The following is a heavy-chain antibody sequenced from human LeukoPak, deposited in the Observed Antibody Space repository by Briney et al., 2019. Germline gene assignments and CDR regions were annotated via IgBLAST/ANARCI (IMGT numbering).Heavy chain of an antibody. CDR1: GFTLSDYW. J-gene: IGHJ4*02. CDR3: AKDIAHYYDSTDPFDY. CDR2: IKTDGFST. V-gene: IGHV3-74*01. D-gene: IGHD3-22*01. Sequence: GGSLRLSCAASGFTLSDYWMHWVRQAPGKGLVWVSRIKTDGFSTSYADSVKGRFTISRDNAKNSLYLQMNSLRAEDTALYYCAKDIAHYYDSTDPFDYWGQGTLVTVSS.